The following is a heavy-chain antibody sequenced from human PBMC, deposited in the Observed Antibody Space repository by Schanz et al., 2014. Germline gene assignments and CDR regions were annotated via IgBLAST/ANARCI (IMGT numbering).Heavy chain of an antibody. Sequence: EVQLLESGGGLVQPGGSLRLSCAVSGFTVSSNHMSWVRQAPGKGLEWVSVNYSGIGAYYADSVKDRFTVSRDNSKNTVYLQMNRLRAEDTAVYYCARVHHYDPSGWGYFDYWGQGALVTVSS. D-gene: IGHD3-22*01. V-gene: IGHV3-66*01. CDR3: ARVHHYDPSGWGYFDY. CDR1: GFTVSSNH. J-gene: IGHJ4*02. CDR2: NYSGIGA.